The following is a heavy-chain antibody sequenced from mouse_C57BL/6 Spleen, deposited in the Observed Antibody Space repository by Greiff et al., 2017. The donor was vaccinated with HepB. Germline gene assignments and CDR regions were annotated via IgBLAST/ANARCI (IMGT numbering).Heavy chain of an antibody. CDR2: IYPGSGST. V-gene: IGHV1-55*01. D-gene: IGHD2-4*01. J-gene: IGHJ4*01. Sequence: QVQLQQSGPELVKPGASVKMSCKASGYTFTSYWITWVKQRPGQGLEWIGDIYPGSGSTNYNEKFKSKATLTVDTSSSTAYMQLSSLTSEDSAVYYCARNDYDVGYAMDYWGQGTSVTVSS. CDR3: ARNDYDVGYAMDY. CDR1: GYTFTSYW.